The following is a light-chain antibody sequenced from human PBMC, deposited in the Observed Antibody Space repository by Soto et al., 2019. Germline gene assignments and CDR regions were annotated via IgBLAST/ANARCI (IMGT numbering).Light chain of an antibody. CDR2: VVS. J-gene: IGLJ1*01. V-gene: IGLV2-14*01. CDR3: SSYRSGGTFV. Sequence: QSVLTQPASVSGSPGQSIAISCTGTSSDVGGYNYVSWRQQHPGKAPKVLISVVSNRPSGVSNRFSGSKSGNTASLTISGLQAEDEADYYCSSYRSGGTFVFGSGTKVTVL. CDR1: SSDVGGYNY.